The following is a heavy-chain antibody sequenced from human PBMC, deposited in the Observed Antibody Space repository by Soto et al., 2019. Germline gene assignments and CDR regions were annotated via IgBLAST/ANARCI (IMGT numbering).Heavy chain of an antibody. V-gene: IGHV4-59*08. CDR3: ARQGFGPLHGLVDV. D-gene: IGHD3-10*01. J-gene: IGHJ6*02. CDR1: GGSISSYY. Sequence: QVQLQESGPGLVKPSETLSLSCTVSGGSISSYYWSWFRQSPGKRMEWIGYVHHSWGSSYNPPLQSRLDISLDPSKSQFSLKVTSVTATDTAVYYCARQGFGPLHGLVDVWGQGTTVTVSS. CDR2: VHHSWGS.